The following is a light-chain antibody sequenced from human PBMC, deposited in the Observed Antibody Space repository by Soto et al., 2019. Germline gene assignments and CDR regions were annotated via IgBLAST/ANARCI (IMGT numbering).Light chain of an antibody. CDR1: QTVFYSSNSKNY. V-gene: IGKV4-1*01. CDR3: QQYYTTPHT. J-gene: IGKJ4*01. CDR2: WAS. Sequence: DIVMTQSPDSLAVSLGERATINCKSSQTVFYSSNSKNYLAWYQQKPGQPPKLLIYWASSRESGVPDRFSGSGSGTDFTLTISSLQAEEVAVYYCQQYYTTPHTFGGGTKVEIK.